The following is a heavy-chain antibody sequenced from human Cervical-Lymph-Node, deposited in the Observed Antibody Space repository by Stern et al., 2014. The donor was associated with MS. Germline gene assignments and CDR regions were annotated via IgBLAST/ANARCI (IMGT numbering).Heavy chain of an antibody. Sequence: QMQLVQSGGGVVQPGTSLRLRCAASGFTFSSYGFHWVRQVPGKGLEWGAVIWFDGNKKYYSDSVKGRFVISRDNFKNTVHLEMKGLRAEDTAVYYCAREGNGGSLTHYYYAMDVWGRGTTVTVSS. CDR3: AREGNGGSLTHYYYAMDV. V-gene: IGHV3-33*01. CDR2: IWFDGNKK. J-gene: IGHJ6*02. D-gene: IGHD2-15*01. CDR1: GFTFSSYG.